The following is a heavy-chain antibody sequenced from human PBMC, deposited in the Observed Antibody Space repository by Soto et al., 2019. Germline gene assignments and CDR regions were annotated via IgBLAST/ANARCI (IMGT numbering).Heavy chain of an antibody. V-gene: IGHV3-23*01. CDR1: GFTFSSYA. CDR3: ANHKVREAEAARLSYYYYMDV. CDR2: ISGSGCST. Sequence: GGSLRLSCAASGFTFSSYAMSWVRQAPGKGLEWVSAISGSGCSTYYAHSVKGRFTISRDNSKNTLYLQMNSLRAEDTAVYYCANHKVREAEAARLSYYYYMDVWGKGTTVTVSS. D-gene: IGHD6-6*01. J-gene: IGHJ6*03.